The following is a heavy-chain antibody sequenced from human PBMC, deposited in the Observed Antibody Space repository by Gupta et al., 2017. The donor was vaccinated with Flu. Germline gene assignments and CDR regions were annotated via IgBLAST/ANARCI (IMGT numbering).Heavy chain of an antibody. CDR1: GYALTNYY. Sequence: QVQLVQSGAEVREPGASVKISCKASGYALTNYYMHWVRPAPGQGLEWMGTINPSGDTTVYAQKFQGRIIISRDTSTNTVYVELSSLTSEDTAVYYCAREGVFSSVQPLKNFDYWGQGTLVTVSS. J-gene: IGHJ4*02. D-gene: IGHD2-8*01. V-gene: IGHV1-46*03. CDR2: INPSGDTT. CDR3: AREGVFSSVQPLKNFDY.